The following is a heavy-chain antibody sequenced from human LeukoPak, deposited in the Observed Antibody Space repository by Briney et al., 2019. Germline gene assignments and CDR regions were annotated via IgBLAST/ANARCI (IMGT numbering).Heavy chain of an antibody. D-gene: IGHD5-12*01. CDR3: ARGPKVAWWLRPFDY. V-gene: IGHV4-38-2*02. CDR1: GYSISSGYY. J-gene: IGHJ4*02. CDR2: IYHSGST. Sequence: SETLSLTCTVSGYSISSGYYWGWIRQPPGKGLEWIGSIYHSGSTYYNPSLKSRVTISVDTSKNQFSLKLSSVTAADTAVYYCARGPKVAWWLRPFDYWGQGTLVTVSS.